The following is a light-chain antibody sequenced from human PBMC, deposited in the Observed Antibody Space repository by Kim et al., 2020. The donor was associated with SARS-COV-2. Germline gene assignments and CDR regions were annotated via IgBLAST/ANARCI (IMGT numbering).Light chain of an antibody. Sequence: QLGTKSKSGSRTNIGQGYYAHWYQQLPGTATKLLIYGNTNRPSGVPDRFSASKSGTSASLAITGLQAEDEADYYCKSYDTSLGGSVFGGGTQLTVL. CDR2: GNT. CDR3: KSYDTSLGGSV. CDR1: RTNIGQGYY. J-gene: IGLJ3*02. V-gene: IGLV1-40*01.